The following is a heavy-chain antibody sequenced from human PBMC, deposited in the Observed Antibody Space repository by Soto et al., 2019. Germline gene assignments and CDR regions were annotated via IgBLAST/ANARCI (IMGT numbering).Heavy chain of an antibody. CDR2: IYHSGST. V-gene: IGHV4-30-2*01. CDR3: ARAQRYYDSSGYYPGPYYYGMDV. D-gene: IGHD3-22*01. J-gene: IGHJ6*02. CDR1: GGSISSGGYS. Sequence: PSETLALTCAVSGGSISSGGYSWSWIRQPPGKGLEWIGYIYHSGSTYYNPSLKSRVTISVDRSKNQFSLKLSSVTAADTAVYYCARAQRYYDSSGYYPGPYYYGMDVWGQGTTVTVSS.